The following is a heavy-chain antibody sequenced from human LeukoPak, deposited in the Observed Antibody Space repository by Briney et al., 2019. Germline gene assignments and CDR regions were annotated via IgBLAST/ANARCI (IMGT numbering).Heavy chain of an antibody. CDR1: GFTFSSYA. Sequence: GGSLRLSCSASGFTFSSYAMSWVRQAPGKGLEWVSAISGSGGSTYYADSVKGRFTISRDNSKNTLYLQMNSLRAEDTAVYYCARGDYGDSFDYWGQGTLVTVSS. V-gene: IGHV3-23*01. CDR2: ISGSGGST. J-gene: IGHJ4*02. CDR3: ARGDYGDSFDY. D-gene: IGHD4-17*01.